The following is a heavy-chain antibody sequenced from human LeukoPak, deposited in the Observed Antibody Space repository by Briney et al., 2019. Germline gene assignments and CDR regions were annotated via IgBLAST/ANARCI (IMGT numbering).Heavy chain of an antibody. CDR2: INPNSGGT. CDR1: GYTFTGYY. CDR3: ARVNTMIRGVTHFDY. V-gene: IGHV1-2*02. D-gene: IGHD3-10*01. J-gene: IGHJ4*02. Sequence: ASVKVSCKASGYTFTGYYMHWVRQAAGQGLEWMGWINPNSGGTNYAQKFQGRVTITRDTSASTAYMELSSLRSADTAVYYCARVNTMIRGVTHFDYWGQGTLVTVSS.